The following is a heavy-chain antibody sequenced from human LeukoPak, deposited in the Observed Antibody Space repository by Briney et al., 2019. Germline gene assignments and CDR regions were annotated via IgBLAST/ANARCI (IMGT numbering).Heavy chain of an antibody. CDR2: IYHSGST. Sequence: SETLSLTCAVSGYSIGSGYYWGWIRQPPGKGLEWIGSIYHSGSTYYNPSLKSRVTISVDTSKNQFSLKLSSVTAADTAVYYCARQLVPARSNWFDPWGQGTLVTVSS. CDR1: GYSIGSGYY. D-gene: IGHD6-13*01. CDR3: ARQLVPARSNWFDP. J-gene: IGHJ5*02. V-gene: IGHV4-38-2*01.